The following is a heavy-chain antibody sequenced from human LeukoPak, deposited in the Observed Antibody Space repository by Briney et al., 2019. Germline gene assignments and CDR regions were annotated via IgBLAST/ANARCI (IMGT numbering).Heavy chain of an antibody. CDR2: IIPIFGTA. D-gene: IGHD2-2*01. J-gene: IGHJ5*02. CDR3: ARVVVPAAFSGWFDP. Sequence: SVKISCKASGGTFSSYAISWVRQAPGQGLEWMGGIIPIFGTANYAQKFQGRVTITADESTSTAYMELSSLRSEDTAVYYCARVVVPAAFSGWFDPWGQGTLVTVSS. V-gene: IGHV1-69*13. CDR1: GGTFSSYA.